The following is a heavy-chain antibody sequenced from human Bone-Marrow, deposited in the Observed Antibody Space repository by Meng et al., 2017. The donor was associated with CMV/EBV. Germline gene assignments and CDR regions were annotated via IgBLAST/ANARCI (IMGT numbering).Heavy chain of an antibody. D-gene: IGHD5-12*01. CDR3: ARGKGYGDDGYRDRHWFDT. J-gene: IGHJ5*02. CDR1: GGKFKTYT. CDR2: ITPKLGIT. Sequence: SVKVSCKSSGGKFKTYTIPWVRQAPGQGLEWVGRITPKLGITNYSPKFNGRLNLIADQSTRTAYMELNSLRSEDTAIYYCARGKGYGDDGYRDRHWFDTWGQGTLVTVSS. V-gene: IGHV1-69*02.